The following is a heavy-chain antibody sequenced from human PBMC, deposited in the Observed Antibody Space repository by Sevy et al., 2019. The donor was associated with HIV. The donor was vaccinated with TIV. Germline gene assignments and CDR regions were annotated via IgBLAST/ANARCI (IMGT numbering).Heavy chain of an antibody. Sequence: ASVKVSCKASGGTFSSYATNWVRQAPGQGLEWMGRIIPIPGIPNYAQKFQGRVTITADKSTSTAYMELSSLRSEDTAVYYCARDASSYCTSYSCYGGWFDPWGQGTLVTVSS. CDR3: ARDASSYCTSYSCYGGWFDP. D-gene: IGHD2-2*01. V-gene: IGHV1-69*04. J-gene: IGHJ5*02. CDR2: IIPIPGIP. CDR1: GGTFSSYA.